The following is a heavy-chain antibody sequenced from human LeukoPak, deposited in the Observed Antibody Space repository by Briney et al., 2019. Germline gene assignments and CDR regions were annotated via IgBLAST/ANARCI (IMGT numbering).Heavy chain of an antibody. V-gene: IGHV3-30*18. CDR3: AKDIHYGDYGGGAFDI. CDR2: ISYDGSNK. CDR1: GFTFSSYG. J-gene: IGHJ3*02. Sequence: GGSLRLSCAASGFTFSSYGMHWVRQAPGKGLEWVAVISYDGSNKYYADSVKGRFTISRDNSKNTLYLQMNSLRAEDTAVYYCAKDIHYGDYGGGAFDIWGQGTMVTVSS. D-gene: IGHD4-17*01.